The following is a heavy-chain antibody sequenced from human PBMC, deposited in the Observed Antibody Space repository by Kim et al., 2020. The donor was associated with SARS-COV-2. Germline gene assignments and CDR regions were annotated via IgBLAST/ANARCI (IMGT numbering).Heavy chain of an antibody. Sequence: GGSLRLSCAASGIIFSTYWMSWVRQAPGKGLEWVANIKQDGSEAYYVDSVRGRFTISRDNAKNSLYLQMNSLRAEDTAVYYCATENEWTRHYWGQGTLVTVSS. CDR3: ATENEWTRHY. CDR2: IKQDGSEA. D-gene: IGHD1-1*01. V-gene: IGHV3-7*03. CDR1: GIIFSTYW. J-gene: IGHJ4*02.